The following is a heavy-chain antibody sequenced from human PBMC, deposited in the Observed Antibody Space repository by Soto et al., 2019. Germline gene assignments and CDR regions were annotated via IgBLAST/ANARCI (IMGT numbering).Heavy chain of an antibody. Sequence: GGSLRLSCTASGFVFRSYHMHWVRQAPGKGLEWVSSISSSSSYIYYADSVKGRFTISRDNAKNSLYLQMNSLRAEDTAVYYCASQRSGFDYWGQGTLVP. V-gene: IGHV3-21*01. J-gene: IGHJ4*02. D-gene: IGHD3-10*01. CDR2: ISSSSSYI. CDR1: GFVFRSYH. CDR3: ASQRSGFDY.